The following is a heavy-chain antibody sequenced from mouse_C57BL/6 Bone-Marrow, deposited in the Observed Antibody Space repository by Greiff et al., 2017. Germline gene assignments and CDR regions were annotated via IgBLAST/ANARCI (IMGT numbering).Heavy chain of an antibody. D-gene: IGHD2-2*01. CDR2: IYPGSGST. V-gene: IGHV1-55*01. Sequence: QVQLKQPGAELVKPGASVKMSCKASGYTFTSYWITWVKQRPGQGLEWIGDIYPGSGSTNYNEKFKSKATLTVDTSSSTAYMQLSSLTSADSAVYYCARSEGYGYDEGPFAYWGQGTLVTVSA. CDR3: ARSEGYGYDEGPFAY. J-gene: IGHJ3*01. CDR1: GYTFTSYW.